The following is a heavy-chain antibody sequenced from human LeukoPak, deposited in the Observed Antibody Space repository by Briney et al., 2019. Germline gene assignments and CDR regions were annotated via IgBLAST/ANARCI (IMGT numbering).Heavy chain of an antibody. Sequence: PGGSLRLSCTASAFTFFTFGMHWVRQAPGKGLEWVAVISYDGSNKYYADSVKGRFTISRDNSKNTLYLQMNSLRAEDTAVYYCAKDYSGGSCYNWGQGTLVTVSS. V-gene: IGHV3-30*18. D-gene: IGHD2-15*01. J-gene: IGHJ4*02. CDR2: ISYDGSNK. CDR1: AFTFFTFG. CDR3: AKDYSGGSCYN.